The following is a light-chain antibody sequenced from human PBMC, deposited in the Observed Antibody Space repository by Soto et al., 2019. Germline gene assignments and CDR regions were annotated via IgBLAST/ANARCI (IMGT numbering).Light chain of an antibody. Sequence: QSVLTQPASVSGSPGQSITISCTGTSSDVGGYNYVSWYQQHPGKAPKLMIYDVSNRPSGVSNRFSGSTSGNTASLTISWLQAEDEADYYCSSYTSSSTPYVFGTGTKVTVL. J-gene: IGLJ1*01. CDR3: SSYTSSSTPYV. V-gene: IGLV2-14*01. CDR1: SSDVGGYNY. CDR2: DVS.